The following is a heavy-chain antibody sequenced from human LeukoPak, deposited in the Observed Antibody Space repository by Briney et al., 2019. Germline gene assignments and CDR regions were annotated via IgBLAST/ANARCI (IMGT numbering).Heavy chain of an antibody. D-gene: IGHD1-26*01. CDR2: ISGSGATT. V-gene: IGHV3-23*01. J-gene: IGHJ4*02. CDR1: GFTFSNYA. CDR3: AKAAWGATWSYDY. Sequence: GGSLRLSCAASGFTFSNYAMSWVRQAPGKGLEWISSISGSGATTYDADSVKGRFTISRDNSKNTLYLQMNSLRAEDTAVYYCAKAAWGATWSYDYWGQGTLVTVSS.